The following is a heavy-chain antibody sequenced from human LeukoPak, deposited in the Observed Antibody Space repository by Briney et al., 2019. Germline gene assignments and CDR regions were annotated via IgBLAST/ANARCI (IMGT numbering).Heavy chain of an antibody. CDR1: GFTVSSNY. CDR2: SYSGGSS. V-gene: IGHV3-53*01. J-gene: IGHJ2*01. Sequence: GGPLRLSCAASGFTVSSNYMSWVRQAPGKGLEWVSVSYSGGSSYYADSVKGRFTISRDNSKNTLYLQMNTLRAEDTAVYRRYFALWGRGTLVTVSS. CDR3: YFAL.